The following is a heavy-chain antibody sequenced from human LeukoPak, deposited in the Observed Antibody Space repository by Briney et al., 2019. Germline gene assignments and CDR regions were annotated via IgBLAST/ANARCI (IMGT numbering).Heavy chain of an antibody. V-gene: IGHV4-34*01. Sequence: SETLSLTCAVYGGSLSGYYWTLIRQTPGKGLEWIGEISHTGLTGSNPSLKSRVTIFVDSSKKQFSLRMTSLTAADTGVYYCARVPDIAARPCDTWGQGTLVTVSS. CDR2: ISHTGLT. J-gene: IGHJ5*02. CDR1: GGSLSGYY. D-gene: IGHD1-1*01. CDR3: ARVPDIAARPCDT.